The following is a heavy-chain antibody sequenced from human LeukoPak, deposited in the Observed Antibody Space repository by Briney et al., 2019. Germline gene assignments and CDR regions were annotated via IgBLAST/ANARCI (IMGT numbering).Heavy chain of an antibody. CDR2: IKQDGSEK. CDR1: GFTFNNYW. J-gene: IGHJ4*02. V-gene: IGHV3-7*01. Sequence: PGGSLRLSCAASGFTFNNYWMSWVRQAPGKGLEWVANIKQDGSEKYYVDSVKGRFTISRDNAKNSLYLQIHSLRAEDTAVYYCARDRLSSSWSKPGDYWGQGTLVTVSS. D-gene: IGHD6-13*01. CDR3: ARDRLSSSWSKPGDY.